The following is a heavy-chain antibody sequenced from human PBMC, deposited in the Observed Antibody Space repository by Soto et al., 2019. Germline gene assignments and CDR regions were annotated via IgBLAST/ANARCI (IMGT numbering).Heavy chain of an antibody. V-gene: IGHV3-30-3*01. CDR1: GFTFSSYA. J-gene: IGHJ3*02. Sequence: QVQLVESGGGVVQPGRSLRLSCAASGFTFSSYAMHWVRQAPGKGLEWVAVISYDGSNKYYADSVKGRFTISRDNSKNTLYLQMNSLRAEDTAVYYCARGSPYYYDSSGSNTQGAFDIWGQGTMVTVSS. D-gene: IGHD3-22*01. CDR2: ISYDGSNK. CDR3: ARGSPYYYDSSGSNTQGAFDI.